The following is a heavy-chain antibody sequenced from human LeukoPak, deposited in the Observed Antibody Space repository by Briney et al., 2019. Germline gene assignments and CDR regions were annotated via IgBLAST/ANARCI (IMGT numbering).Heavy chain of an antibody. CDR1: GFAFSSYS. J-gene: IGHJ4*02. D-gene: IGHD6-13*01. CDR3: ARASLSEIIAAEAFFDS. CDR2: ISGSSTYI. V-gene: IGHV3-21*01. Sequence: PGGSLRLSCAASGFAFSSYSMNWVRQAPGKGLEWVSSISGSSTYIYSANSLKGRFSTSRDNAKNSLYLQMNSLRAEDTAVYFCARASLSEIIAAEAFFDSWGQGTLVTVSS.